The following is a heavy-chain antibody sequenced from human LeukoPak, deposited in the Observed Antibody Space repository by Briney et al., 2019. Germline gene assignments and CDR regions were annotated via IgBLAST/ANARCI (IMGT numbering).Heavy chain of an antibody. Sequence: ASVKVSCKASGYNFGANYMHWVRQAPGQGLEWMGWILPYTGGTHYSQKFQGRVTMTRDTSISTAYMELSRLRSDDTAVYYCASFGVLVSRYYYYMDVWGKGTTVTVSS. CDR1: GYNFGANY. CDR3: ASFGVLVSRYYYYMDV. D-gene: IGHD2-8*02. CDR2: ILPYTGGT. J-gene: IGHJ6*03. V-gene: IGHV1-2*02.